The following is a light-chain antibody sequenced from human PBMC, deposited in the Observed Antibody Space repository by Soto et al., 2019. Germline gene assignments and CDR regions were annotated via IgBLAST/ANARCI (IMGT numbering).Light chain of an antibody. CDR1: QSVSSSY. CDR3: QQYGTPRSVT. CDR2: DAS. V-gene: IGKV3-20*01. J-gene: IGKJ5*01. Sequence: EIVLTQSPGTLSLSPGERATLSCRASQSVSSSYLAWYQQKPGQAPRLLIYDASNRATGIPARFSGSGFGTDFTLTISKVEPEDFAVYYCQQYGTPRSVTFGQGTRLEIK.